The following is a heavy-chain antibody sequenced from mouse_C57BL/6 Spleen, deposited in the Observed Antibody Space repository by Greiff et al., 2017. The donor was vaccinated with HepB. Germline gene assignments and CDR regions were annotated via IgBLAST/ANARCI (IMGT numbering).Heavy chain of an antibody. CDR3: ARRWSSSTMVIDY. D-gene: IGHD2-2*01. Sequence: QVQLQQPGTELVKPGASVKLSCKASGYTFTSYWMHWVQQRPGQGLEWLGNINPSNGGTNYNEKFKSQATLTVDKSSSTAYMQLSSLTSEDSAVYYCARRWSSSTMVIDYWGQGTTLTVSS. CDR2: INPSNGGT. V-gene: IGHV1-53*01. CDR1: GYTFTSYW. J-gene: IGHJ2*01.